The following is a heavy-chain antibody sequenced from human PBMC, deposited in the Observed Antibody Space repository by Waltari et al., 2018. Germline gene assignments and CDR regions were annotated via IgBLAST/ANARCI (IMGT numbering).Heavy chain of an antibody. J-gene: IGHJ3*02. Sequence: EVQLVESGGGLVQPGGSLRLSGAASGFTFSSYWMHWVCQAPGKGLVWGSRINSDGSSTSYADSVKGRFTISRDNAKNTLYLQMNSLRAEDTAVYYCARASGQPRAFDIWGQGTMVTVSS. CDR2: INSDGSST. CDR3: ARASGQPRAFDI. V-gene: IGHV3-74*01. D-gene: IGHD5-18*01. CDR1: GFTFSSYW.